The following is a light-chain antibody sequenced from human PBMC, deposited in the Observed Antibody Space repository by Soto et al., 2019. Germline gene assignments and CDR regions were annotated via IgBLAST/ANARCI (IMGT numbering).Light chain of an antibody. V-gene: IGLV1-36*01. CDR2: YDD. J-gene: IGLJ3*02. CDR3: GAWDDTLNGWV. Sequence: QSVLTQPPSVSAGPGQRVTISCSGSTSNIGKNTVNWYQQLPGEAPKLFIYYDDLLASGVSDRFSGFKSGTSASLAISGLQSEDEADYYCGAWDDTLNGWVFGGGTKLTGL. CDR1: TSNIGKNT.